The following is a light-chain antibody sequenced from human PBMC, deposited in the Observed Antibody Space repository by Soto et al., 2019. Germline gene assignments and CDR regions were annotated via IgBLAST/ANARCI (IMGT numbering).Light chain of an antibody. Sequence: DIQMTQSPTSLSASVGDRGTITCRASQGIRIFVAWYQQEPGKAPKLLIYAASTLQSGVPSRFSGSGSGTDFTLTINSLQPEDIATYSCQKYSSVPVFGPGTKVEIK. CDR2: AAS. J-gene: IGKJ3*01. V-gene: IGKV1-27*01. CDR1: QGIRIF. CDR3: QKYSSVPV.